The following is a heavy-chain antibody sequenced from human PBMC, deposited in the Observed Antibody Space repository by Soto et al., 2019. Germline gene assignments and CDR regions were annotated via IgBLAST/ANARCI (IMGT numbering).Heavy chain of an antibody. Sequence: GGPLRLSCAASGLTFSSYSMNWVRQAPGKGLEWVSSISSTTNYKYYADSVKGRFTISRDNSKNSLYLQMNSLRTEDTALYYCAKDYYDSSGMEGYFDYWGQGTLVTVAS. CDR3: AKDYYDSSGMEGYFDY. CDR1: GLTFSSYS. J-gene: IGHJ4*02. V-gene: IGHV3-21*04. D-gene: IGHD3-22*01. CDR2: ISSTTNYK.